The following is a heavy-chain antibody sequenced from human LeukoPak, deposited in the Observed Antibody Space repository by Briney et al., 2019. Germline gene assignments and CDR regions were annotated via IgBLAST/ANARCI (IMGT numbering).Heavy chain of an antibody. Sequence: SETLSLTCTVSGGSISSYYWSWIRQPPGKGLEWIGSIYYSGSTNYNPSLKSRVTISVDTSKNQFSLKLSSVTAADTAVYYCARPRADYYDSSGYKRDDAFDIWGQGTMVTVSS. CDR2: IYYSGST. CDR3: ARPRADYYDSSGYKRDDAFDI. CDR1: GGSISSYY. D-gene: IGHD3-22*01. J-gene: IGHJ3*02. V-gene: IGHV4-59*12.